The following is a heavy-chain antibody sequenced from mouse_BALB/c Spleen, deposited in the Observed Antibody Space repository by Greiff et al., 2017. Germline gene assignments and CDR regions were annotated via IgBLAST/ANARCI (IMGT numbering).Heavy chain of an antibody. J-gene: IGHJ4*01. D-gene: IGHD2-1*01. CDR1: GYTFTSYW. CDR3: ARSNGNPYYYAMDY. Sequence: QVHVKQSGAELAKPGASVKMSCKASGYTFTSYWMHWVKQRPGQGLEWIGYINPSTGYTEYNQKFKDKATLTADKSSSTAYMQLSSLTSEDSAVYYCARSNGNPYYYAMDYWGQGTSVTVSS. V-gene: IGHV1-7*01. CDR2: INPSTGYT.